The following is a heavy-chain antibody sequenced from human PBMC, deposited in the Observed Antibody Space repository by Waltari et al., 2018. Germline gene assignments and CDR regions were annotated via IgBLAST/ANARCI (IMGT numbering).Heavy chain of an antibody. CDR3: ARVEWELLHWYFDL. V-gene: IGHV4-59*01. D-gene: IGHD1-26*01. CDR1: GGSISSYY. Sequence: QVQLQESGPGLVKPSETLSLTCTVSGGSISSYYWSWIRQPPGKGLEWIGYIYYSGSTNYNPSLKSRVTISVDTSKNQFSLKLSSVTAADTAVYYCARVEWELLHWYFDLWGRGTLVTVSS. J-gene: IGHJ2*01. CDR2: IYYSGST.